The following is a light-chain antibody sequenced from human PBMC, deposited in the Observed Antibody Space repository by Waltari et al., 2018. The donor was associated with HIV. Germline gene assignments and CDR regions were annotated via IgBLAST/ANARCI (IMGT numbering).Light chain of an antibody. V-gene: IGLV3-19*01. CDR1: SLLNYY. J-gene: IGLJ2*01. CDR2: GEN. Sequence: SSELTQDHVVSVALGHTVRITCQGASLLNYYVSWYQQKPGQAPILVAYGENIRPSGIPVRFAASKSGNTASLTISGAQAEDEADYYCNSRDKSGNSWIFGGGTKVTVL. CDR3: NSRDKSGNSWI.